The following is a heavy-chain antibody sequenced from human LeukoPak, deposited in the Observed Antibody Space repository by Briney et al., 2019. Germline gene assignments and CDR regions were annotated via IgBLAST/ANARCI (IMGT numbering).Heavy chain of an antibody. D-gene: IGHD3-22*01. V-gene: IGHV1-2*02. CDR1: GYTFTGYY. CDR3: AREVVNYDSSGYQRDY. Sequence: GASVKVSCKASGYTFTGYYMHWVRQAPGQGLEWMGWTNPNSGGTNYAQKFQGRVTMTRDTSISTAYMELSRLRSDDTAVYYCAREVVNYDSSGYQRDYWGQGTLVTVSS. J-gene: IGHJ4*02. CDR2: TNPNSGGT.